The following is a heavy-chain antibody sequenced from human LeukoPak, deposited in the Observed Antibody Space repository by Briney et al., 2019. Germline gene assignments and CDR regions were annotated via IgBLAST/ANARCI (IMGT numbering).Heavy chain of an antibody. CDR1: RFTFSSYG. V-gene: IGHV3-33*08. D-gene: IGHD5-18*01. J-gene: IGHJ4*02. CDR2: IWYDGSNK. CDR3: ARDLYSYGYGYFDY. Sequence: GGSLRLSCAASRFTFSSYGMHWVRQAPGKGLEWVAVIWYDGSNKYYADSVKGRFTISRDNSKNTLYLQMNSLRAEDTAVYYCARDLYSYGYGYFDYWGQGTLVTVSS.